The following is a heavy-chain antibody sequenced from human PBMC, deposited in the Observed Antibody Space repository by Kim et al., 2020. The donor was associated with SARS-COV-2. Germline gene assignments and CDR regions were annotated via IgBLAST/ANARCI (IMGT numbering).Heavy chain of an antibody. CDR2: IYWDDDK. V-gene: IGHV2-5*02. CDR3: AHTSTYYDILTGYFGVVSDKFDP. J-gene: IGHJ5*02. Sequence: SGPTLVNPTQTLTLTCTFSGFSLSTSGVGVGWIRQPPGKALEWLALIYWDDDKRYSPSLKSRLTITKDTSKNQVVLTMTNMDPVDTATYYCAHTSTYYDILTGYFGVVSDKFDPWGQGTLVTVSS. CDR1: GFSLSTSGVG. D-gene: IGHD3-9*01.